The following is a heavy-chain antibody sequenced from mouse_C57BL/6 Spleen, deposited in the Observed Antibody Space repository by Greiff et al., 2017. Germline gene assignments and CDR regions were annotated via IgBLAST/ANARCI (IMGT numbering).Heavy chain of an antibody. CDR1: GYTFTSYG. J-gene: IGHJ1*03. CDR3: ARGGTTVVGDWYFDV. CDR2: IYPRSGNT. D-gene: IGHD1-1*01. Sequence: VKLVESGAELARPGASVKLSCKASGYTFTSYGISWVKQRTGQGLEWIGEIYPRSGNTYYNEKFKGKATLTADKSSSTAYMGLRSLTSEDSAVYFCARGGTTVVGDWYFDVWGTGTTVTVSS. V-gene: IGHV1-81*01.